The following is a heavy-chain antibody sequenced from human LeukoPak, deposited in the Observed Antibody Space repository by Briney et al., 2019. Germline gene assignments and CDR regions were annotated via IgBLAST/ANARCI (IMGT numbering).Heavy chain of an antibody. J-gene: IGHJ4*02. V-gene: IGHV3-11*04. CDR2: ISSSSNSI. CDR3: ARDQVSIAGTGIDY. Sequence: PGGSLRLSCAASGFTFGDYYMSWIRQAPGKGLEWVSYISSSSNSISYADSVKGRFTISRDNAKNSLFLQMNSLRAEDTAVYYCARDQVSIAGTGIDYWGQGTLVTVSS. CDR1: GFTFGDYY. D-gene: IGHD6-13*01.